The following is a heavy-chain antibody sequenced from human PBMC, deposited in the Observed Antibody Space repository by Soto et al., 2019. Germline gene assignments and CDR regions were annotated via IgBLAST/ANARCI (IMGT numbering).Heavy chain of an antibody. V-gene: IGHV3-30*18. J-gene: IGHJ4*02. CDR1: GFTFSHYG. CDR2: IYYDGSKK. Sequence: QVQLVESGGGVVQPGRSLRLSCAASGFTFSHYGMHWVRQAPGRGLEWVAVIYYDGSKKFSADSVKGRFTISRDNSRNTLYLQMDSLRAEDTAVYYCVKDGGWGFMDYWGQGTLVTVSS. D-gene: IGHD7-27*01. CDR3: VKDGGWGFMDY.